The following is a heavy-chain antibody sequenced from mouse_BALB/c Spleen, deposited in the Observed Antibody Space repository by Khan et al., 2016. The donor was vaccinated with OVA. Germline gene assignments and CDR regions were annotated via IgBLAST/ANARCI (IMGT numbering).Heavy chain of an antibody. CDR2: IDPFNGGP. CDR3: TRLETTGWFAY. J-gene: IGHJ3*01. V-gene: IGHV1S135*01. Sequence: VQLKQSGPELMKPGASVKISCKASGYSFTSYYIHWVKQSHGQSLEWIGYIDPFNGGPNYNQKFKGKATLTVDKSSSTAYMHLSSLTSEGSAVYYCTRLETTGWFAYWGQGTLVTVSA. CDR1: GYSFTSYY. D-gene: IGHD2-13*01.